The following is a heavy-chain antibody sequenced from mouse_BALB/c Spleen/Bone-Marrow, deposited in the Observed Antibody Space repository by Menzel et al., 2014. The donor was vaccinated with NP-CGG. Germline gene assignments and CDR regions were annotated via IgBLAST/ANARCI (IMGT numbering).Heavy chain of an antibody. CDR3: AREKVYYGISWFAY. Sequence: QVQLQQPGTEVVRPGASVKLSCKASGYSFTTYWMNWVKQRPGQGLEWIGMIHPSDSETRLNQKFKDKATLTVDKSSSTAYMQLNSPISEDSAVYYCAREKVYYGISWFAYWGQGTLVTVSA. J-gene: IGHJ3*01. D-gene: IGHD2-1*01. CDR2: IHPSDSET. V-gene: IGHV1-61*01. CDR1: GYSFTTYW.